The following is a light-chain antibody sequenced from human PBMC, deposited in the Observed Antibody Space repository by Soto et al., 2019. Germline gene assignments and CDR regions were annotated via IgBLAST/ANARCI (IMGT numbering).Light chain of an antibody. V-gene: IGKV4-1*01. CDR2: WAS. J-gene: IGKJ4*01. CDR1: QSLFYSPNNRNY. CDR3: QQYYSTPLT. Sequence: DIVMTQSPDSLAVSLGERATINCKSSQSLFYSPNNRNYLAWYQHRPGQPPKLLIYWASNRQSGVSDRFSGSWSGTDFTLTINSLQAEDVAVYFCQQYYSTPLTFGGGTKVESK.